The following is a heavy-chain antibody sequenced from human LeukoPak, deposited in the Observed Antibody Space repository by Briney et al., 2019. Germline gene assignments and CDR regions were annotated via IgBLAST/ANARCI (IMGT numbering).Heavy chain of an antibody. Sequence: GGSLRLSCAASGFTFSTYWMHWVRQAPGKGLVWVSRINSDGSSRNYADSVKGRFTISRDNAKNTLNLQMNSLRAEDTAVYYCARTAYCSSPNCPPGDCWGQGTLVTVSS. CDR1: GFTFSTYW. V-gene: IGHV3-74*01. CDR3: ARTAYCSSPNCPPGDC. J-gene: IGHJ4*02. CDR2: INSDGSSR. D-gene: IGHD2-2*01.